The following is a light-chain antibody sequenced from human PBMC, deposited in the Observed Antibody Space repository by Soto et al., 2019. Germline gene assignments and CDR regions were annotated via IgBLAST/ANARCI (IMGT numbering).Light chain of an antibody. CDR3: QQYYSSPPYT. J-gene: IGKJ2*01. CDR1: QTVLSSSNNKNY. V-gene: IGKV4-1*01. Sequence: DIVMTQSPDSLAVSLGERATINCKSSQTVLSSSNNKNYLAWYQHKAGQPPKLLIYWASTRESGVPDRFSGSGSGTDFTLSISSLQAEDVAVYYCQQYYSSPPYTFGQGTKLQIK. CDR2: WAS.